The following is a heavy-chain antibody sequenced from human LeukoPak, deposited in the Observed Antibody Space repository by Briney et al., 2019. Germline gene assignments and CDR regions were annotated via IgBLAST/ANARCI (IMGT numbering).Heavy chain of an antibody. J-gene: IGHJ4*02. Sequence: PGGSLRLSCAASGFTVSSNYMSWVRQAPGKGLEWVSVIYSGGSTYYAGSVKGRFTISRDNSKNTLYLQMNSLRAEDTAVYYCARDLGGYCSSTSCPWWGQGTLVTVSS. V-gene: IGHV3-66*02. D-gene: IGHD2-2*01. CDR3: ARDLGGYCSSTSCPW. CDR2: IYSGGST. CDR1: GFTVSSNY.